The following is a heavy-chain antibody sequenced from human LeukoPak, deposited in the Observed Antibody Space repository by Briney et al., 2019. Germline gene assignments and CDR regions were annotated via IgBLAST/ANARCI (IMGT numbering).Heavy chain of an antibody. CDR1: GFMFNDYA. V-gene: IGHV3-9*01. CDR3: AKRDTSGWPPVGLGY. J-gene: IGHJ4*02. D-gene: IGHD6-19*01. Sequence: GGSLRLSCAPSGFMFNDYALHWVRQAPGKGLEWVSSISWNSGNMYYVDSVKGRFTISRDISKNTLYLQMNSLRAEDTAVYYCAKRDTSGWPPVGLGYWGQGTLVTVSS. CDR2: ISWNSGNM.